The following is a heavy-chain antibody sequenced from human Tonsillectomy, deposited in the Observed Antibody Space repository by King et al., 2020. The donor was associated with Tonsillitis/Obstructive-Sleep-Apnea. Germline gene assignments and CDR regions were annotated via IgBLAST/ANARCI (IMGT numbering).Heavy chain of an antibody. D-gene: IGHD2-2*02. J-gene: IGHJ6*02. V-gene: IGHV3-53*01. Sequence: NYMSWVRQAPGKGLEWVSIIYSGGGTYYADSVKGRFTISRDNSKNTLYLQINSLRAEDTDVYFCPRDRGVVVPAAIPVYYYYGRDVWGQGTTVTVSS. CDR1: NY. CDR3: PRDRGVVVPAAIPVYYYYGRDV. CDR2: IYSGGGT.